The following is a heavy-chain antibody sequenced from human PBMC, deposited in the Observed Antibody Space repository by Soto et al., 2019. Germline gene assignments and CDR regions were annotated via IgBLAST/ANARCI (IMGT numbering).Heavy chain of an antibody. CDR1: GFTVSSNY. J-gene: IGHJ4*02. V-gene: IGHV3-66*01. CDR3: ARGLYSGWHYFDY. CDR2: IYSGGST. Sequence: GGSLILSCAASGFTVSSNYMSWVRQAPGKGLGWVSVIYSGGSTYYADSVKGRFTISRDNSKNTLYLQMNSLRAEDTAVYYCARGLYSGWHYFDYWGQGTLVTVSS. D-gene: IGHD5-12*01.